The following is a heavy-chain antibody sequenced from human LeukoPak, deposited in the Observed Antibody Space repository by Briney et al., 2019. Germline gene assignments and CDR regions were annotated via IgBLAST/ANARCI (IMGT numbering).Heavy chain of an antibody. CDR2: TRRRGQRYPT. V-gene: IGHV3-72*01. CDR1: GFTFRDYI. Sequence: PGGSVRLLCAASGFTFRDYILECLGQAPGKGREWFVRTRRRGQRYPTEYAASVKGSFTISKDELKNSRYLYIHSLQRGDTAVYHCSRDGKEADNSAFDIWGQGTMVTVSS. J-gene: IGHJ3*02. CDR3: SRDGKEADNSAFDI. D-gene: IGHD3-22*01.